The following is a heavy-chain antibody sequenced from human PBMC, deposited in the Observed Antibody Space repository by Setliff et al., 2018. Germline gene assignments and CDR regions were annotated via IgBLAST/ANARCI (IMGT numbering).Heavy chain of an antibody. J-gene: IGHJ6*02. D-gene: IGHD4-4*01. V-gene: IGHV1-2*02. CDR1: GYIFNSYG. CDR2: ISPKSGGT. Sequence: EASVKVSCKASGYIFNSYGIAWVRQAPGQGLEWTGWISPKSGGTNYGQKFQGRVTMTRDTSISTVYMELSRLRSDDTAVYYCARGGATLTSYDYWGQGTTVTVSS. CDR3: ARGGATLTSYDY.